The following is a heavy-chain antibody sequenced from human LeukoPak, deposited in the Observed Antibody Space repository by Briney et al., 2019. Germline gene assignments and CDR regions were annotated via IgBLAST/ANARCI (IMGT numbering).Heavy chain of an antibody. Sequence: SETLSLTCAVYGGSFSGYYWSWIRQPPGKGLEWIGIIYHTGTTYYNSSLKSRVTISVDTSKNQFSLKLNFVTAADTAVYYCARKGRGPYGSVNGYFDYWGQGTLVTVSS. CDR1: GGSFSGYY. D-gene: IGHD3-10*01. J-gene: IGHJ4*02. V-gene: IGHV4-34*01. CDR3: ARKGRGPYGSVNGYFDY. CDR2: IYHTGTT.